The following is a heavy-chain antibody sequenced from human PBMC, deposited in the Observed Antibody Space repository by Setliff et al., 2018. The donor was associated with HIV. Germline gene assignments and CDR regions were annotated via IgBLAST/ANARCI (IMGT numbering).Heavy chain of an antibody. CDR1: GGTFSSYL. D-gene: IGHD3-22*01. CDR3: VRDKKGKYDSSGYFYSDGFDI. V-gene: IGHV1-69*13. Sequence: ASVKVSCKASGGTFSSYLITWVRQAPGQGLEWVGGIIPVFGTVTYAQKFQGRVKISADEWTNTAYMELNSLRSEDTAMFYCVRDKKGKYDSSGYFYSDGFDIWGQGTMVTVSS. CDR2: IIPVFGTV. J-gene: IGHJ3*02.